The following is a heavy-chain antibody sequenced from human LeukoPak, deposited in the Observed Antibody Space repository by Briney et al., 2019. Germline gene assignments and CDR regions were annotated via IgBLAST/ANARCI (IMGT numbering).Heavy chain of an antibody. CDR3: ARVSRGDRSPGYFDY. CDR2: ISGSGGST. Sequence: PGGSLRLSCAASGFTFSSYAMSWVRQAPGKGLEWVSAISGSGGSTYYADSVKGRFTISRDNSKNTLYLQMNSLRAEDTAVYYCARVSRGDRSPGYFDYWGQGTLVTVSS. CDR1: GFTFSSYA. V-gene: IGHV3-23*01. D-gene: IGHD3-16*01. J-gene: IGHJ4*02.